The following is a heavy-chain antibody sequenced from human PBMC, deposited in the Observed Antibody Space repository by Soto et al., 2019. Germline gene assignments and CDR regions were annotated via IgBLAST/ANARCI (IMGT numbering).Heavy chain of an antibody. CDR3: ARDLSPRQRNTYYDFWSGYYTNYYYYGMDV. Sequence: ASVKVSCKASGYTFTSYGISWVRQAPGQGLEWMGWISAYNGNTNYAQKLQGRVTMTTDTSASTAYMELRSLRSDDTAVYYCARDLSPRQRNTYYDFWSGYYTNYYYYGMDVWGQGTTVTVSS. CDR2: ISAYNGNT. J-gene: IGHJ6*02. CDR1: GYTFTSYG. V-gene: IGHV1-18*04. D-gene: IGHD3-3*01.